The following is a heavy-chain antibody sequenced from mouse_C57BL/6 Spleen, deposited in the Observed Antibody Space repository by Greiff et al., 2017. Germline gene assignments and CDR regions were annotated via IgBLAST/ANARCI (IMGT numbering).Heavy chain of an antibody. CDR3: ARDRSNYEYYFDY. V-gene: IGHV3-6*01. CDR2: ISYDGSN. D-gene: IGHD2-5*01. Sequence: DVKLQESGPGLVKPSQSLSLTCSVTGYSITSGYYWNWIRQFPGNKLEWMGYISYDGSNNYNPSLKNRISITRDTSKNQFFLKLNSVTTEDTATYYGARDRSNYEYYFDYWGQGTTLTVSS. J-gene: IGHJ2*01. CDR1: GYSITSGYY.